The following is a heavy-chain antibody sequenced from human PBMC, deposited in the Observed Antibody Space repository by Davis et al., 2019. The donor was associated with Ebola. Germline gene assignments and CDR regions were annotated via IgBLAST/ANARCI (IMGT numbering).Heavy chain of an antibody. D-gene: IGHD3-22*01. J-gene: IGHJ6*02. CDR1: GASLSSGSYY. CDR2: VYYSGST. Sequence: PSETLSLTCSVSGASLSSGSYYWSWIRQPPGKGLEWIGYVYYSGSTKYNPSLKSRVTISIDTSKNQFSLKLSSVTAADTAVYYCARTYYYDSSGYYFYYYYGMDVWGQGTTVTVSS. CDR3: ARTYYYDSSGYYFYYYYGMDV. V-gene: IGHV4-61*01.